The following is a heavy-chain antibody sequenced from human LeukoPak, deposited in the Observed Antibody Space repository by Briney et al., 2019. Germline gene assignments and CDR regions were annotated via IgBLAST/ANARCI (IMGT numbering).Heavy chain of an antibody. CDR1: GGSFSGYY. V-gene: IGHV4-34*01. J-gene: IGHJ1*01. D-gene: IGHD2-15*01. CDR3: ARSYCSGGSCYTAEYFQH. CDR2: INHSGST. Sequence: PSETLSLTCAVYGGSFSGYYWSWLRQPPGKGLEWLGEINHSGSTNYNPSLKSRVTISVDTSKNQFSLKLSSVTAADTAVYYCARSYCSGGSCYTAEYFQHWGQGTLVTVSS.